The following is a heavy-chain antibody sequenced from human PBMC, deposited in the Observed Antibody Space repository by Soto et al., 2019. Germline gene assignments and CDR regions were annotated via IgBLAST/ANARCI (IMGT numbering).Heavy chain of an antibody. D-gene: IGHD5-12*01. CDR3: ARESVDIVATTYYFDY. CDR2: ISSSSSYI. V-gene: IGHV3-21*01. J-gene: IGHJ4*02. Sequence: GGSLRLSCAASGFTFSNYSMHWVRQAPGKGLEWVSSISSSSSYIYYADSVKGRFTISRDNAKNSLYLQMNSLRAEDTAVYYCARESVDIVATTYYFDYWGQGTLVTVSS. CDR1: GFTFSNYS.